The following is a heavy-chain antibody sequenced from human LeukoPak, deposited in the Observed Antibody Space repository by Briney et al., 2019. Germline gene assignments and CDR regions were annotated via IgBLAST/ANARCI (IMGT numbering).Heavy chain of an antibody. D-gene: IGHD5-18*01. CDR3: ARHREDTAIMEIGD. J-gene: IGHJ4*02. V-gene: IGHV4-59*08. CDR2: IYYSGST. Sequence: KPSETLSLTCTVSGGSISSYYWSWIRQPPGKGLEWIGYIYYSGSTNYNPSLKSRVTISVDTSKNQFSLKLSSVTAADTAVYYCARHREDTAIMEIGDWGQGTLVTVSS. CDR1: GGSISSYY.